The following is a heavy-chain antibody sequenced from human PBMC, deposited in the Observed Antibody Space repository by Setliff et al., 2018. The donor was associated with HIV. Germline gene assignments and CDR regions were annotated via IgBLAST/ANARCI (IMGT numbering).Heavy chain of an antibody. CDR2: INSDGTST. J-gene: IGHJ3*02. CDR3: VRDKWLVPDTFDI. D-gene: IGHD6-19*01. CDR1: GFTFSPYW. Sequence: GGSLRLSCAASGFTFSPYWMHWVRQAPGKGLVWVSRINSDGTSTTYADSVKGRFTISRDNAKNTLYLQMNSLRAEDMALYYCVRDKWLVPDTFDIWGQGTMVTVSS. V-gene: IGHV3-74*03.